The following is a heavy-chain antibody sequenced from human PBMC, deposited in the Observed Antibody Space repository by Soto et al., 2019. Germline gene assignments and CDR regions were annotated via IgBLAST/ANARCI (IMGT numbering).Heavy chain of an antibody. D-gene: IGHD3-3*01. V-gene: IGHV1-2*02. CDR1: GYTFTGNY. Sequence: QVHLVQSGAEVKKPGASVKVSCKASGYTFTGNYIHWARQAPGQGLEWMGWVNPDNGGTTSAQKFKGRVTMTRYTSVTTAYMELTRLTSDDTDVYYCAREPRPTFGWIGFWEYGMDGWGQGSTVTVSS. CDR3: AREPRPTFGWIGFWEYGMDG. J-gene: IGHJ6*02. CDR2: VNPDNGGT.